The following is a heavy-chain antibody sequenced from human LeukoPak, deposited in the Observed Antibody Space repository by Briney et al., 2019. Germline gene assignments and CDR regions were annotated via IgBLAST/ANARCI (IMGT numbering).Heavy chain of an antibody. D-gene: IGHD3-22*01. Sequence: GGSLRLSCAASGFTFSNAWMSWVRQAPGKGLEWVSRIKSKTDGWTTDYAAPVKGRFTISRDDSKTTLYLQMNSLKTEDTAVYYCTTNYDSSGYHYYFDYWGQGTLVTVSS. J-gene: IGHJ4*02. CDR2: IKSKTDGWTT. CDR1: GFTFSNAW. V-gene: IGHV3-15*01. CDR3: TTNYDSSGYHYYFDY.